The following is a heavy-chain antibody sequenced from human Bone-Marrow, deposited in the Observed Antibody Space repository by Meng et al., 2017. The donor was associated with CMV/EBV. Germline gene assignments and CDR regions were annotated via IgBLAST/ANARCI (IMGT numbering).Heavy chain of an antibody. CDR1: GGTFTSYG. V-gene: IGHV1-18*01. Sequence: ASVKVSCKASGGTFTSYGISWVRQAPGQGLEWMGWISAYNGNTNYAQKLQGRVTMTTDASTSTAYMELRSLRSDDTAVYYCASVRDSGWYYFDYWGQGTLVTVSS. CDR3: ASVRDSGWYYFDY. D-gene: IGHD6-19*01. J-gene: IGHJ4*02. CDR2: ISAYNGNT.